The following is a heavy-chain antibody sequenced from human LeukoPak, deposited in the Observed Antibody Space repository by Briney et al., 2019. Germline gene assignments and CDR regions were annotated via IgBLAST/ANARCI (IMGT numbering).Heavy chain of an antibody. V-gene: IGHV3-30*04. CDR3: ARDGAVAATFDY. CDR2: ISYDGSNK. D-gene: IGHD6-19*01. CDR1: ELTFSSYA. J-gene: IGHJ4*02. Sequence: GGSLRLSCAASELTFSSYAMHWVRQAPGKGLEWEAVISYDGSNKYYADSVKGRFTISRDNSKNTLYLQMNSLRAEDTAVYYCARDGAVAATFDYWGQGTLVTVSS.